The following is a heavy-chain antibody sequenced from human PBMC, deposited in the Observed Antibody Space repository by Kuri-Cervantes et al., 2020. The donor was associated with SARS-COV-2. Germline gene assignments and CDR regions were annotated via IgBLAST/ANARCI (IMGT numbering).Heavy chain of an antibody. CDR1: GFTFSSYA. J-gene: IGHJ6*02. CDR3: AREGNYGYYYYGMDV. CDR2: ISSSSSTI. D-gene: IGHD4-11*01. Sequence: GESLKISCAASGFTFSSYAMSWVRQAPGKGLEWVSYISSSSSTIYYADSVKGRFTISRDNAKNSLYLQMNSLRAEDTAVYYCAREGNYGYYYYGMDVWGQGTTVTVSS. V-gene: IGHV3-48*01.